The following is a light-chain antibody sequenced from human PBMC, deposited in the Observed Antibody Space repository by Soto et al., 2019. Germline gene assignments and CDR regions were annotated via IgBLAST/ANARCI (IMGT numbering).Light chain of an antibody. Sequence: EIVMTQSPATLSVSPGERATLSCRASQSVSSNLAWYQQKPGQAPRLLIYCASTRATDIPARFSVRGSGTEFTLTISRLQSEYFAVYYGQQYNNWPLFTFGPGTKVDIK. CDR3: QQYNNWPLFT. CDR2: CAS. CDR1: QSVSSN. J-gene: IGKJ3*01. V-gene: IGKV3-15*01.